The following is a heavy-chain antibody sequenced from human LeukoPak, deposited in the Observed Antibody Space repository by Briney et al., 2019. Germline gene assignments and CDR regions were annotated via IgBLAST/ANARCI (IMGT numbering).Heavy chain of an antibody. CDR2: VYHSGNT. Sequence: SETLSLTCTVSGYSITSGYYWGWVRQSPGKGLEWIASVYHSGNTYYNPSLQSRVTMPVDTSKNQFSLKLSSVTAADTAVYYCARDGGSGPFDYWGQGALVTVSS. CDR1: GYSITSGYY. J-gene: IGHJ4*02. D-gene: IGHD6-19*01. CDR3: ARDGGSGPFDY. V-gene: IGHV4-38-2*02.